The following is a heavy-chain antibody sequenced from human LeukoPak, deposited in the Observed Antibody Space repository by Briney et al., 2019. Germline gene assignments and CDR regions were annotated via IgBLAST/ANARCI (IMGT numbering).Heavy chain of an antibody. CDR2: IFYRGST. D-gene: IGHD5-18*01. Sequence: SETLSLTCTVAGGSISSSSYYWGWIRQPPGKGLEWIGSIFYRGSTYYNPSLKSRVTISVDRSKNQFSLKLSSVTAADTVVYYCARLGYSYGPQNDYWGQGTLVTVSS. V-gene: IGHV4-39*01. CDR1: GGSISSSSYY. J-gene: IGHJ4*02. CDR3: ARLGYSYGPQNDY.